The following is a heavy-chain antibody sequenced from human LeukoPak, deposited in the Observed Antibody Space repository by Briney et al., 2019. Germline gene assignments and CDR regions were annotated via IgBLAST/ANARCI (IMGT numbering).Heavy chain of an antibody. V-gene: IGHV1-2*02. D-gene: IGHD3-9*01. CDR3: ARGSGLGLVQNAFDI. CDR1: GYTFTGYY. CDR2: INPNSGGT. J-gene: IGHJ3*02. Sequence: GASVKVSCKASGYTFTGYYMHWVRQAPGQGLEWMGWINPNSGGTNYAQKFQGRVTMTRDTSISTAYMELSRLRSDDTAVYYCARGSGLGLVQNAFDIWGQGTMVTVSS.